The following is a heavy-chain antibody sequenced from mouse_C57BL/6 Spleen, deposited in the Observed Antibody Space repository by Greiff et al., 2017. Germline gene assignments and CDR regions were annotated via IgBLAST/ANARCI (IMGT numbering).Heavy chain of an antibody. J-gene: IGHJ2*01. CDR3: ARDPSSGYNGYYFDY. D-gene: IGHD3-2*02. V-gene: IGHV1-52*01. Sequence: QVQLQQPGAELVRPGSSVKLSCKASGYTFTSYWMHWVKQRPIQGLEWIGNIDPSDSETHYNQKFKDKATLTVDKSSSTAYMQLSSLTSEDSAVYYCARDPSSGYNGYYFDYWGQGTTLTVSS. CDR2: IDPSDSET. CDR1: GYTFTSYW.